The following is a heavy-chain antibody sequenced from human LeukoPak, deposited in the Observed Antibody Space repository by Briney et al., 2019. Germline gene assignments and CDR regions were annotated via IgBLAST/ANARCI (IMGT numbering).Heavy chain of an antibody. Sequence: SGPTLVNPTQTLTLTCTFSGFSLSTSGMCVSWIRQPPGKALEWLAVIDWDDDKYYSTPLKTRLTISKDTSKSQVVLTMTNMDPVDTATYYCARMVYHDILTGYFFDYWGQGTLVTVSS. CDR2: IDWDDDK. D-gene: IGHD3-9*01. J-gene: IGHJ4*02. V-gene: IGHV2-70*01. CDR1: GFSLSTSGMC. CDR3: ARMVYHDILTGYFFDY.